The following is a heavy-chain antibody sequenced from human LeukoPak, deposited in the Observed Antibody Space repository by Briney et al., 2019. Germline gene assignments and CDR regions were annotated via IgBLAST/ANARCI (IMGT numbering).Heavy chain of an antibody. J-gene: IGHJ4*02. CDR2: IYYSGST. Sequence: PSETLSLTCTVSGYSISSGYYWGWIRQPPGKGLEWIGYIYYSGSTNYNPSLKSRVTISVDTSKNQFSLKLSSVTAADTAVYYCARGGRTIFGVVTIPHYFDYWGQGTLVTVSS. CDR1: GYSISSGYY. V-gene: IGHV4-61*05. CDR3: ARGGRTIFGVVTIPHYFDY. D-gene: IGHD3-3*01.